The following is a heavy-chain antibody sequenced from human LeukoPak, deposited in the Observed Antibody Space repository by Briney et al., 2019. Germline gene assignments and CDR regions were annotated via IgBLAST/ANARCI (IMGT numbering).Heavy chain of an antibody. D-gene: IGHD3-22*01. CDR2: ISAYNGNT. J-gene: IGHJ4*02. Sequence: ASVKVSCKASGYTFTSYGISRVRQAPGQGLEWMGWISAYNGNTNYAQKLQGRVTMTTDTSTSTAYMELRSLRSDDTAVYYCARVLYGYYYDSSGYYSVNPPFDYWGQGTLVTVSS. CDR3: ARVLYGYYYDSSGYYSVNPPFDY. V-gene: IGHV1-18*01. CDR1: GYTFTSYG.